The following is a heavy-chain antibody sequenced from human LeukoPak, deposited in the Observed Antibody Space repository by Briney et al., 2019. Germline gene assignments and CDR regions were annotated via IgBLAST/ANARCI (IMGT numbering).Heavy chain of an antibody. CDR3: ARDQQLVPYYYDSSGYLDY. Sequence: GGSLRLSCAASGFTFSSYAMHWVRQAPGKGLEWLAVISYDGSNKYYADSVKGRYTISRDNSKNTLYLQMNSLRAEDTAVYYCARDQQLVPYYYDSSGYLDYWGQGTLVTVSS. CDR2: ISYDGSNK. J-gene: IGHJ4*02. CDR1: GFTFSSYA. V-gene: IGHV3-30*04. D-gene: IGHD3-22*01.